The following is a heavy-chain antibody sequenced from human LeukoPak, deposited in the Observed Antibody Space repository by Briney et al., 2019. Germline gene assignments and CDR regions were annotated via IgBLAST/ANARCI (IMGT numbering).Heavy chain of an antibody. CDR2: IYPGDSDT. Sequence: RGESLKISCKASGYSFTSYWIGWVRQMPGKGPEWMGIIYPGDSDTRYRPSFQGQVTISADKSMNTAYLQWSSLKASDTAMYYCALYFDTYYFDYWGQGTLVTVSS. D-gene: IGHD2-2*02. V-gene: IGHV5-51*01. CDR3: ALYFDTYYFDY. J-gene: IGHJ4*02. CDR1: GYSFTSYW.